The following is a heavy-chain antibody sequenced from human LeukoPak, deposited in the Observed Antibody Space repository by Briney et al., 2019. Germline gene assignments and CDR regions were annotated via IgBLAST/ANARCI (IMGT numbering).Heavy chain of an antibody. CDR1: GFTFSSYN. Sequence: GGSLRLSCAASGFTFSSYNMNWVRQAPGKGLEWVSAISNSGDGTYYAASVKGRFTISRDNSRNTLYLQMNSLRAEDTALYYCAVNWNLDYWGQGTLVTVSS. D-gene: IGHD1-1*01. V-gene: IGHV3-23*01. J-gene: IGHJ4*02. CDR2: ISNSGDGT. CDR3: AVNWNLDY.